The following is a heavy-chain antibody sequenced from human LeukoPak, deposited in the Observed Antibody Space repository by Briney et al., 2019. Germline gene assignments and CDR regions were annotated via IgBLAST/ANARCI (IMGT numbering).Heavy chain of an antibody. CDR2: IYPDNSDT. Sequence: GESLKISFKGSGYSFTSYWIGWVRQMPGKGLEWMAIIYPDNSDTRYSPSFQGQVTISADKSITTAYLQWSRLKASDTAMYYCAREEQSGSSWFAYWGQGSLVTVSS. CDR3: AREEQSGSSWFAY. V-gene: IGHV5-51*01. J-gene: IGHJ4*02. D-gene: IGHD6-13*01. CDR1: GYSFTSYW.